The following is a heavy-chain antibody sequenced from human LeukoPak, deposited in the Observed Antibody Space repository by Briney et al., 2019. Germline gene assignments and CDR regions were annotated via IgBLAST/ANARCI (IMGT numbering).Heavy chain of an antibody. CDR1: GYTLTELS. CDR2: FDPEDGET. CDR3: ETGRPGVGGAFDY. D-gene: IGHD3-16*01. J-gene: IGHJ4*02. Sequence: ASVKVSCKVSGYTLTELSMHWVRQAPGKGLEWMGGFDPEDGETIYAQKFQGRVTMTEDTSTDTAYMELSSLRSEDTAVYYCETGRPGVGGAFDYGGKEPLVTVSS. V-gene: IGHV1-24*01.